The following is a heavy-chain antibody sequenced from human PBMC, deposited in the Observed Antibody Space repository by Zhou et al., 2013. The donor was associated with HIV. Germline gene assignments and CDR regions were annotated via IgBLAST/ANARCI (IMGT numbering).Heavy chain of an antibody. CDR1: GGSFSSYA. Sequence: QVQLVQSGAEVKKPGSSVKVSCKASGGSFSSYAITWVRQAPGQGPEWMGGIIPIFGTTNYAQKFQDRVTITADESTSTAYMELSSLRSEDTAVYYCARARTTLHYYYYMDVWGKGTTVTVSS. J-gene: IGHJ6*03. V-gene: IGHV1-69*12. D-gene: IGHD2-2*01. CDR3: ARARTTLHYYYYMDV. CDR2: IIPIFGTT.